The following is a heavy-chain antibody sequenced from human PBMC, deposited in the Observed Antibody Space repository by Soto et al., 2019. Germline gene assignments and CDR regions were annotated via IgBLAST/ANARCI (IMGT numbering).Heavy chain of an antibody. CDR2: IVVGSGNT. CDR3: AAVMGYCSSTSCYPWDAYDI. CDR1: GFTFTSSA. D-gene: IGHD2-2*01. Sequence: SVKVSCKASGFTFTSSAVQWVRQARGQRLEWIGWIVVGSGNTNYAQKFQERVTITRDMSTSTAYMELSSLRSEDTAVYYCAAVMGYCSSTSCYPWDAYDIWGQGTMVTVSS. J-gene: IGHJ3*02. V-gene: IGHV1-58*01.